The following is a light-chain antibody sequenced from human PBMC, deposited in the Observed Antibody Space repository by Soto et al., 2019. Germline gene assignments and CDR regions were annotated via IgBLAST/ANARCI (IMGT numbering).Light chain of an antibody. CDR3: QQYNEWPRT. V-gene: IGKV3-15*01. CDR1: QSVRTN. Sequence: ETVMTQSPATLSVSPGERVTLSCRASQSVRTNLVWYQQSPGQPPRLLIYGASDRVAGVPDRFRGSGSGTDFTLTISGLQSEDCAVYYCQQYNEWPRTFGQGTKLEIK. CDR2: GAS. J-gene: IGKJ2*01.